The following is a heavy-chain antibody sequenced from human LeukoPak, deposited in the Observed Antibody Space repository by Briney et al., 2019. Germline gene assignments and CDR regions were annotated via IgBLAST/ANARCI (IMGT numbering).Heavy chain of an antibody. CDR2: INPNSGGT. CDR3: AREILWFGENWFDP. Sequence: GASVKVSCKASGYTFTGYYMHWVRQAPGQGLEWMGWINPNSGGTNYAQKFQGRVTMTRDTSISTAYMELSRLRSDDTAVYYCAREILWFGENWFDPWGQGTLVTVSS. V-gene: IGHV1-2*02. CDR1: GYTFTGYY. J-gene: IGHJ5*02. D-gene: IGHD3-10*01.